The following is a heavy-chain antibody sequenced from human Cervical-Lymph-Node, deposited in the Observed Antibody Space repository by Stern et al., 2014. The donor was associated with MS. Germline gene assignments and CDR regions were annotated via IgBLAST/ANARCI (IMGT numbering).Heavy chain of an antibody. Sequence: QVQLVQSGAEVRKPGSSVKVSCKVSGGTLSSNTIVWVRQAPGPGLQWMGGIIAIIGTTDYAQKFHDRVTITADESTNTVYMEVTSLTSEDTAVYYCARVIGDGYDSLDDWGQGTLVTVSS. CDR2: IIAIIGTT. J-gene: IGHJ4*02. D-gene: IGHD5-24*01. CDR1: GGTLSSNT. CDR3: ARVIGDGYDSLDD. V-gene: IGHV1-69*01.